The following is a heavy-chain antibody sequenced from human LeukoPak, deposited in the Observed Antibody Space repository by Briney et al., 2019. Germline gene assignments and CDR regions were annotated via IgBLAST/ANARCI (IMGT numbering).Heavy chain of an antibody. CDR3: VKGAESYCDSRSDY. V-gene: IGHV3-64D*09. J-gene: IGHJ4*02. CDR1: GFTFSSYP. CDR2: MSSSGGKT. D-gene: IGHD3-22*01. Sequence: GGSLRLSSSANGFTFSSYPMHALGQAPGKGLEYVSAMSSSGGKTYYADSMKGRFIISRDNSKNTLYLQLSSLTAEDTAVYFCVKGAESYCDSRSDYWGQGTLVTVSS.